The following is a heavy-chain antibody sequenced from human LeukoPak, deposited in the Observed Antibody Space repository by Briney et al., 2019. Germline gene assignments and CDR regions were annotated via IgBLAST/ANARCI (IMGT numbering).Heavy chain of an antibody. D-gene: IGHD6-19*01. CDR3: ARGSSGWSGDH. Sequence: PGGSLRLSCAASGFTFSSYAMHWVRQAPGKGLEWVAVISYDGSHKYYADSVKGRFTISRDNSKNTLFLQMDSLRPEDTAVYYCARGSSGWSGDHWGQGTLVTVSS. CDR1: GFTFSSYA. CDR2: ISYDGSHK. J-gene: IGHJ4*02. V-gene: IGHV3-30-3*01.